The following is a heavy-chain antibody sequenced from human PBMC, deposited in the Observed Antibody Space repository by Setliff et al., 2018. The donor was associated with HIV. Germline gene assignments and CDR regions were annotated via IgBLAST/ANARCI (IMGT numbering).Heavy chain of an antibody. CDR2: TYFRSKWYY. V-gene: IGHV6-1*01. CDR1: GDSVSSNTAA. CDR3: ARGSYGSVLL. J-gene: IGHJ4*02. Sequence: PSQTLSLTCAISGDSVSSNTAAWNWIRQSPSRGLEWLGRTYFRSKWYYNYAESVESRITIDPDTSKNQFSLHLNSVTPDDTAVYYCARGSYGSVLLWGQGTLVTVSS. D-gene: IGHD6-19*01.